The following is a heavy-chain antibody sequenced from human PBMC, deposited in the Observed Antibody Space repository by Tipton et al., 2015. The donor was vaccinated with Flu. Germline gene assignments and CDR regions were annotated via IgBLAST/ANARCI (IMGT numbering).Heavy chain of an antibody. Sequence: VQLMQSGAEVKKPGESLKISCKGSGYSFSNSWIGWVRQMPGKGLEWVGIIYPDDSDTRYSPSFQGQVTISADKSISTAYLQWSSLKASDAAMYYCARQRDTSMGVVIITTFFDYWGRGTLVAVSS. V-gene: IGHV5-51*01. J-gene: IGHJ4*02. CDR3: ARQRDTSMGVVIITTFFDY. D-gene: IGHD3-3*01. CDR1: GYSFSNSW. CDR2: IYPDDSDT.